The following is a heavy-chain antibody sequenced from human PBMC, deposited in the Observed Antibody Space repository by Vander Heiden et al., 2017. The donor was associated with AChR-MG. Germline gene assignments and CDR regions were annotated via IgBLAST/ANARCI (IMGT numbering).Heavy chain of an antibody. J-gene: IGHJ3*02. Sequence: EVQLVESGGGLVQPGRSLRLSCAASGFTFDDYAMHWVRQAPVKGLECVAGISWYSGSIGYAESVKGRFTISRDNAKNSLYLQMNSLRAEDTALYYCASLGGYCSSTSCYQDAFDIWGQGTMVTVSS. V-gene: IGHV3-9*01. CDR2: ISWYSGSI. CDR3: ASLGGYCSSTSCYQDAFDI. D-gene: IGHD2-2*01. CDR1: GFTFDDYA.